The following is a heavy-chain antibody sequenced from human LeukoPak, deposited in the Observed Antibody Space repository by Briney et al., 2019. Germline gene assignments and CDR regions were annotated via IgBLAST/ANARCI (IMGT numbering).Heavy chain of an antibody. Sequence: SETLSLTCTVSGGSISSYYWSWIRQPAGKGLEWIGRIYTSGSTNYNPSLKSRVTMSVDTSKNQFSLKLSSVTAADTAVYYCARSPIDGSGSSVEWFDPWGQGTLVTVSS. D-gene: IGHD3-10*01. V-gene: IGHV4-4*07. CDR2: IYTSGST. CDR1: GGSISSYY. CDR3: ARSPIDGSGSSVEWFDP. J-gene: IGHJ5*02.